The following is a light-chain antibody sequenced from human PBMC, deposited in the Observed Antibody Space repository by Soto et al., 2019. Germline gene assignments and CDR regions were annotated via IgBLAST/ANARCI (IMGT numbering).Light chain of an antibody. J-gene: IGKJ4*01. V-gene: IGKV3-11*01. Sequence: EIVLTQSPATLSLSPGERATLSCRASQSISRYLAWYQQKPGQAPRLLIHDASNRATGIPARFSGSASETDFTLTISSLEPEDFAVYYCQQRLSWPPLTFGGGTKVENK. CDR1: QSISRY. CDR3: QQRLSWPPLT. CDR2: DAS.